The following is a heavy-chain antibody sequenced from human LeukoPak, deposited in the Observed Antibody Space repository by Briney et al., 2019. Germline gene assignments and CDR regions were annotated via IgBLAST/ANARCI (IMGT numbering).Heavy chain of an antibody. D-gene: IGHD6-19*01. Sequence: PGGSLRLSCGVSGFTFGDDYMSWIRQAPGQGLEWVSYISNSGGYTNYADSVAGRFTISRDNAENSLYLQMNSLRAEDTAVYYCARSRGAGPGAYFDYWGQGTLVTVTS. CDR3: ARSRGAGPGAYFDY. CDR1: GFTFGDDY. CDR2: ISNSGGYT. J-gene: IGHJ4*02. V-gene: IGHV3-11*03.